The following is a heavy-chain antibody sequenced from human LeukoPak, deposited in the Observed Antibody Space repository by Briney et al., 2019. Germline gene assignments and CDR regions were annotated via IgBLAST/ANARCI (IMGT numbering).Heavy chain of an antibody. J-gene: IGHJ4*02. CDR2: INGDGIST. CDR3: ARAFGYNSDYFDY. CDR1: GFTFSSYW. D-gene: IGHD5-24*01. V-gene: IGHV3-74*01. Sequence: QPGGSLRLSCAASGFTFSSYWMHWVRQAPGKGLVWVSRINGDGISTRYADSVKGRFTFSRDNAKNTLYLQMNSLRAEDTAVYYCARAFGYNSDYFDYWGQGTLVTVSS.